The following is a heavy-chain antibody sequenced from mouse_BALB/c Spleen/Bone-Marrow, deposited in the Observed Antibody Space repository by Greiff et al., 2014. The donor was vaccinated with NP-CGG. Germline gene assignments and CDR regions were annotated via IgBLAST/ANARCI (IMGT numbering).Heavy chain of an antibody. Sequence: DVMLVESGGDLVEPGGSLKLSCAASRFTFSSYGMSWVRQTPDKRLEWVATVGGGDSYTYYPDFVKGRFTISRDIAKNTLYLHMSSLKSEDTAMYYCAFITAIAYWGQGTLVTVSA. V-gene: IGHV5-6*02. J-gene: IGHJ3*01. CDR1: RFTFSSYG. CDR2: VGGGDSYT. CDR3: AFITAIAY. D-gene: IGHD1-1*01.